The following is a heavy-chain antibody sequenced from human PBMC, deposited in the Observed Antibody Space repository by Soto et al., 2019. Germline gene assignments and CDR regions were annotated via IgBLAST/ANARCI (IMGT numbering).Heavy chain of an antibody. CDR1: GFTVSSNY. V-gene: IGHV3-53*01. D-gene: IGHD2-15*01. J-gene: IGHJ6*02. CDR3: ARENSGGSSLYYYYYGMDV. Sequence: GGSLRLSCAASGFTVSSNYMSWVRQAPGKGLEWVSVIYSGGSTYYADSVKGRFTISRDNSKNTLYLQMNSLRAEDTAVYYCARENSGGSSLYYYYYGMDVWGQGTTVTVSS. CDR2: IYSGGST.